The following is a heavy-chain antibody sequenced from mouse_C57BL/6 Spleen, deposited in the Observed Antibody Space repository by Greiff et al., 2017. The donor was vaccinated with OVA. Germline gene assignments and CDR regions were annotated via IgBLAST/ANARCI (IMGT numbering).Heavy chain of an antibody. J-gene: IGHJ4*01. V-gene: IGHV1-53*01. CDR1: GYTFTSYW. CDR3: ARAPYYYGSTPNAMDY. Sequence: QVQLQQPGTELVKPGASVKLSCKASGYTFTSYWMHWVKQRPGQGLEWIGNINPSNGGTNYNEKFKSKATLTVDKSSSTAYMQLSSLTSEDSAVYYCARAPYYYGSTPNAMDYWGQGTSVTVSS. CDR2: INPSNGGT. D-gene: IGHD1-1*01.